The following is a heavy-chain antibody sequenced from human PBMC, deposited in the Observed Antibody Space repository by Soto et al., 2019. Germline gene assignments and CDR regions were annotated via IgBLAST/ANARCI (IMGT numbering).Heavy chain of an antibody. V-gene: IGHV1-18*01. CDR3: ARGGNDYGDSGTLYHWYFDL. CDR1: GYTFTRFG. Sequence: QVQLVQSGAEVKKPGASVKVSCKASGYTFTRFGISWVRQAPGQGLEWMGWISTYNGATNYALYVQGRVTMTTDTSTSTAYMELRSLRSDDTAVYYCARGGNDYGDSGTLYHWYFDLWGRGTLVTVSS. CDR2: ISTYNGAT. D-gene: IGHD4-17*01. J-gene: IGHJ2*01.